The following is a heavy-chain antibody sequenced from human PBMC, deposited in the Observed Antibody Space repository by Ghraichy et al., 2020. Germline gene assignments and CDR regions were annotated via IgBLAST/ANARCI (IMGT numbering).Heavy chain of an antibody. D-gene: IGHD5-12*01. V-gene: IGHV4-59*01. Sequence: SETLSLTCTVSGGSISSYYWSWIRQPPGKGLEWIGYIHYSGSTNYNPSLKSRVTISVDTSKNQFSLKLSSVTAADTAVYYCARDRVEGSSVANPLTPSGWFDPWGQGTLVTVSS. CDR2: IHYSGST. CDR3: ARDRVEGSSVANPLTPSGWFDP. J-gene: IGHJ5*02. CDR1: GGSISSYY.